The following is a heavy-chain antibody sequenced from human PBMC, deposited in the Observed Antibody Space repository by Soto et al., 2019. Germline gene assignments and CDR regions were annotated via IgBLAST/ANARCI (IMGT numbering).Heavy chain of an antibody. J-gene: IGHJ4*02. CDR2: IYYSGST. CDR3: ARVRAELFDY. CDR1: GGSISSYY. V-gene: IGHV4-59*01. D-gene: IGHD1-26*01. Sequence: QVQLQESGPGLVKPSETLSLTCTVSGGSISSYYWSWIRQPPGKGLEWIGYIYYSGSTNYNPSLKSRVTISVDTSKNQFSLKLSSVTAADTAVYYCARVRAELFDYWGQGTLVTVSS.